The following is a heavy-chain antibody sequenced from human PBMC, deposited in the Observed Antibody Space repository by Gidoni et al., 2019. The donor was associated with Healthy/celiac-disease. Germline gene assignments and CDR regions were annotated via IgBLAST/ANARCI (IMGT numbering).Heavy chain of an antibody. CDR3: ARLGYCSSTSCYDYYYYGMDV. CDR1: GGSISSSSYY. CDR2: IYYSGST. V-gene: IGHV4-39*01. D-gene: IGHD2-2*03. Sequence: QLQLQESGPGLVKPSETLSLTCPVSGGSISSSSYYWGWIRQPPGKALEWIGSIYYSGSTYYNPSLKIRVTISVDTSKNQFSLKLSSVTAADTAVYYCARLGYCSSTSCYDYYYYGMDVWGQGTTVTVSS. J-gene: IGHJ6*02.